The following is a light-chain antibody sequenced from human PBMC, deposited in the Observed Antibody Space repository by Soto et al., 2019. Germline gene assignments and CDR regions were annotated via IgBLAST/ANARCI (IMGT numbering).Light chain of an antibody. CDR2: GVS. CDR3: QQSGTSPA. CDR1: QRVGSSA. Sequence: EIVLTQSPGTLSLSPGERAILSCRASQRVGSSALAWYQQRPGQAPRLLIYGVSTRATGIPDRFSGSGSGTDFPLTISRLESEDFAVYFCQQSGTSPAFGGGTKVEIK. V-gene: IGKV3-20*01. J-gene: IGKJ4*01.